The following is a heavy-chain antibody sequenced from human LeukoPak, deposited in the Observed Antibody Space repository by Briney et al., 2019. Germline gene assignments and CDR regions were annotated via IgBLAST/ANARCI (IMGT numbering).Heavy chain of an antibody. CDR3: ARYLYDSSGSPMDV. CDR2: IKQDGSEK. V-gene: IGHV3-7*05. D-gene: IGHD3-22*01. CDR1: GFTFSSYW. Sequence: GGSLRLSCAASGFTFSSYWMSWVRQAPGKGLEWVANIKQDGSEKYYVDSVKGRFTISRDNAKNSLYLQMNSLRAEDTAVYYCARYLYDSSGSPMDVWGQGTPDTVSS. J-gene: IGHJ6*02.